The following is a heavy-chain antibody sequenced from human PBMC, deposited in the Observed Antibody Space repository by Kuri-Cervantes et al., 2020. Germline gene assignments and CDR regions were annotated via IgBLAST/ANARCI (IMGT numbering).Heavy chain of an antibody. D-gene: IGHD6-13*01. CDR3: TRGEGGITAGGVPLD. J-gene: IGHJ4*01. CDR1: GSTFSNAW. V-gene: IGHV3-15*01. Sequence: GGSLRLSCAASGSTFSNAWMSWVRQAPGKGLEWVGRIKSKTDGGTTDYAAPVKGRFTISRDDSKNTLYLQMNSLRAEDTAVYYCTRGEGGITAGGVPLDWGRGTLVTVSS. CDR2: IKSKTDGGTT.